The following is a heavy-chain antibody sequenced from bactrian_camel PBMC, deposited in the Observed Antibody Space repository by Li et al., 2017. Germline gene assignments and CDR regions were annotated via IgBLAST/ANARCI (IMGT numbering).Heavy chain of an antibody. CDR1: EYPYSSTC. CDR3: AAARLTALQALGIMTRTPSPREYNY. Sequence: DVQLVESGGGSVQAGGSLNLSCTVSEYPYSSTCMAWFRQAPGKEREGVAGIFDRTKSKYYVDSVKGRFTISQDNAKNTVYLQMNNLQPEDTAMYYCAAARLTALQALGIMTRTPSPREYNYWGQGTQVTVS. V-gene: IGHV3S40*01. J-gene: IGHJ4*01. CDR2: IFDRTKSK. D-gene: IGHD3*01.